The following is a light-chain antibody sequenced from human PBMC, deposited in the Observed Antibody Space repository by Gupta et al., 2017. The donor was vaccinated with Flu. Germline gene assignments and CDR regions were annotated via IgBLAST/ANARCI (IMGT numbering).Light chain of an antibody. Sequence: SCKSSQSLLHSDGRTFLSWYLQKPGQPPQVLIYEVSNRCSGVPDRFSGSGSGTDFTLKISWVEADDVGVYYCMQTIQVPLAFGGGTKVEIK. CDR3: MQTIQVPLA. V-gene: IGKV2D-29*01. J-gene: IGKJ4*01. CDR1: QSLLHSDGRTF. CDR2: EVS.